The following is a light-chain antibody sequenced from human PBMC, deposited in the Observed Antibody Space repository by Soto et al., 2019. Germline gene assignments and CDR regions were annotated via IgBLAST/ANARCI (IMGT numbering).Light chain of an antibody. Sequence: DIVLTQSPATLSLSPGDRVTLSCRASQTVGRFLSWYQHSPGQVPRLLVYDASNRATGVPARFRGRGSETDFTLTISSLETEDFAVDDCQQRLHWPITFGQGTRLEIK. V-gene: IGKV3-11*01. CDR2: DAS. CDR3: QQRLHWPIT. J-gene: IGKJ5*01. CDR1: QTVGRF.